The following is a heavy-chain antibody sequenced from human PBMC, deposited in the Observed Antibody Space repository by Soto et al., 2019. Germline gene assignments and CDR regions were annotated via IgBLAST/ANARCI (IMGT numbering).Heavy chain of an antibody. CDR3: TKGWVS. CDR2: IKRKTDGGTT. J-gene: IGHJ5*02. Sequence: GGSLRLSCAASGFTFSNAWMSWVRQAPGKGLEWVGRIKRKTDGGTTDYAAPVKGRFTISRDDSKNTLYLQMNSLKTEDTAVYYCTKGWVSWGQGTLVTVSS. CDR1: GFTFSNAW. V-gene: IGHV3-15*01. D-gene: IGHD2-8*01.